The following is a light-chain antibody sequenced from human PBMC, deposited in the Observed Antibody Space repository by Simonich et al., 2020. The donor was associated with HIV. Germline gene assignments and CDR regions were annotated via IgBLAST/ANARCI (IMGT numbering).Light chain of an antibody. CDR3: QQYKNWPPWT. Sequence: DIVMTQSPDSLAVSLGERATINCKSSQSVLYSSNNKNYLAWYQQKPGQPPKLLIYWASTRESGVPDRFSGSGSGTDFTLTISNLQSEDFGVYYCQQYKNWPPWTFGQGTNVEIK. V-gene: IGKV4-1*01. J-gene: IGKJ1*01. CDR1: QSVLYSSNNKNY. CDR2: WAS.